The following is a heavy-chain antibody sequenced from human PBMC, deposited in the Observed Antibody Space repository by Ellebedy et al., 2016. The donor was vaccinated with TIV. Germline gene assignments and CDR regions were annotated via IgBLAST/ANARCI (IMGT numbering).Heavy chain of an antibody. J-gene: IGHJ5*02. CDR2: ISNSGSTI. V-gene: IGHV3-11*01. D-gene: IGHD2-2*01. CDR1: GFTFSDYY. Sequence: GGSLRLSCAASGFTFSDYYMIWIRQAPGKGLEWVSYISNSGSTIYYADSVKGRFTISRDNTKHSLSLQMNSLRVEDTAVYYCARDARFIDQQHNWFDPWGQGTLVTVSS. CDR3: ARDARFIDQQHNWFDP.